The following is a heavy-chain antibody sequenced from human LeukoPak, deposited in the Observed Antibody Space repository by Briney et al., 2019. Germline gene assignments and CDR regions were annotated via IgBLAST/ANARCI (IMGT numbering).Heavy chain of an antibody. CDR2: ISGSGGST. Sequence: PGGSLILSCAASGFTFSSYAMSWVRQAPGKGLEWVSAISGSGGSTYYADSVKGRFTISRDNSKNTLYLQMNSLRAEDTAVYYCAKVSWTVTTQTGLDYWGQGTLVTVSS. CDR1: GFTFSSYA. D-gene: IGHD4-17*01. J-gene: IGHJ4*02. V-gene: IGHV3-23*01. CDR3: AKVSWTVTTQTGLDY.